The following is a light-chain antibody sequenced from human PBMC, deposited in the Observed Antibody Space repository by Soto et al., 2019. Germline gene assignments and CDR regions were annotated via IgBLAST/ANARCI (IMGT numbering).Light chain of an antibody. CDR1: SSDLGGYNY. J-gene: IGLJ2*01. Sequence: QSALTQPASVSGSPGQSITISCTGTSSDLGGYNYVSWYQQHPGKAPKLMIYDVSNRPSGVSNRFSGSKSGNTASLTISGLQAEDEADYYCSSYTSSSTKVFGGGTKVTVL. V-gene: IGLV2-14*01. CDR3: SSYTSSSTKV. CDR2: DVS.